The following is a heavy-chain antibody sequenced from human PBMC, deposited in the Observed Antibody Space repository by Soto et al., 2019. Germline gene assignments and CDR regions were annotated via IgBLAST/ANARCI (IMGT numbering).Heavy chain of an antibody. V-gene: IGHV3-23*01. CDR1: GFICSSYD. Sequence: GGSLRLSCAVSGFICSSYDMIWVRQAPGKGLEWVSTILVGGSTHYEDAVKGRFTISRDTSKNTVYLQMNSLTAGDTAVYYCAKATATSGGAFEIYGQGTMVTV. D-gene: IGHD1-1*01. CDR2: ILVGGST. CDR3: AKATATSGGAFEI. J-gene: IGHJ3*02.